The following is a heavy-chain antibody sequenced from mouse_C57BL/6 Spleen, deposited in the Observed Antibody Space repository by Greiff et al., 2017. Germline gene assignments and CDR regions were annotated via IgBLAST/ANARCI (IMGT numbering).Heavy chain of an antibody. D-gene: IGHD2-3*01. CDR1: GYAFTNYL. CDR2: INPGSGGT. Sequence: VKLMESGAELVRPGTSVKVSCKASGYAFTNYLIEWVKQRPGQGLEWIGVINPGSGGTIYNEKFKGKATLTADKSSSTAYMQLSSLTSEDSAVYFCARGDDVYWGQGTTLTVSS. J-gene: IGHJ2*01. V-gene: IGHV1-54*01. CDR3: ARGDDVY.